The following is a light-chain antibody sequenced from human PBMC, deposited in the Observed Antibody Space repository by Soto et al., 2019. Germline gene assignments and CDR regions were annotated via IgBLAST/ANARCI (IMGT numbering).Light chain of an antibody. Sequence: DIQMTQSPSTLSASEGDRVTITCRASQSINNWLAWYQQKPGKAPKLLISNASNLKSGVRARFSGTGSGTEFTLTISSLQPYDFASYYCHQYDSYPFTFGGGTKVEI. V-gene: IGKV1-5*03. CDR2: NAS. CDR3: HQYDSYPFT. CDR1: QSINNW. J-gene: IGKJ4*01.